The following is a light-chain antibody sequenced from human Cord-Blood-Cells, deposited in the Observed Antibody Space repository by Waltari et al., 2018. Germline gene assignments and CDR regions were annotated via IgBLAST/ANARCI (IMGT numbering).Light chain of an antibody. V-gene: IGLV3-25*02. CDR2: KDS. J-gene: IGLJ2*01. CDR3: QSADSSGTYVV. CDR1: ALPKQY. Sequence: SYELTQPPSVSVSPGQTARITCSGDALPKQYAYWYQQKPGQAPVLVIYKDSERPSGIHERFSGSSSGKTVTLTISGVQAEDEADYYCQSADSSGTYVVFGGGTRLTVL.